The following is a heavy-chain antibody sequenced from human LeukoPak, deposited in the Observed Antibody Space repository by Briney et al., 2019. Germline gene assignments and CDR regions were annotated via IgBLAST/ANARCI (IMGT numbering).Heavy chain of an antibody. Sequence: GGSLRLSCAASGFTFSSYWMNWVRQAPGKGLEWVAVISYDGSNKYYADSVKGRFTISRDNSKNTLYLQMNSLRAEDTAVYYCARDRYDILTGYYDYYYYCGMDVWGQGTTVTVSS. D-gene: IGHD3-9*01. CDR2: ISYDGSNK. CDR1: GFTFSSYW. V-gene: IGHV3-30-3*01. CDR3: ARDRYDILTGYYDYYYYCGMDV. J-gene: IGHJ6*02.